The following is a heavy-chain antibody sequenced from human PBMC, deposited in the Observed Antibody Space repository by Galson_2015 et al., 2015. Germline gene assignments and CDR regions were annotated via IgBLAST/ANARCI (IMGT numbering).Heavy chain of an antibody. V-gene: IGHV3-7*03. CDR2: INQDESER. CDR1: GFTFRTYW. Sequence: SLRLSCAASGFTFRTYWMSWVRPAPGKGPEWVANINQDESERYYADSVRGRFIISRDNAKNSLYLQLNSLSVEDTALYDCARDDCSVAACDSGAAVDYWCQGTLVSVSS. CDR3: ARDDCSVAACDSGAAVDY. J-gene: IGHJ4*02. D-gene: IGHD2-21*02.